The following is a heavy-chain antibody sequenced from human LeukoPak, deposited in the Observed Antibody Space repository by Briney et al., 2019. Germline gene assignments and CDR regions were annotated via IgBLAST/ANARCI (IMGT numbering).Heavy chain of an antibody. V-gene: IGHV3-73*01. CDR3: TRDAGLYNWLDP. J-gene: IGHJ5*02. CDR2: IRNKANNYAT. CDR1: GFTFSDCD. Sequence: GGSLRLSCAASGFTFSDCDTPWVRQASGQGLVWVGRIRNKANNYATEHSASVRGRFTLSRDESQSTAYLQMNSLETEDTAVYYCTRDAGLYNWLDPWGQGTLVTVSS.